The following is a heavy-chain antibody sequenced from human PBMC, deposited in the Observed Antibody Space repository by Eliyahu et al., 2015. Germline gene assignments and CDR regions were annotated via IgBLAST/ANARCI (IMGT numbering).Heavy chain of an antibody. J-gene: IGHJ4*02. CDR2: IHYSGGT. CDR1: GGSIRNGAFF. D-gene: IGHD6-13*01. Sequence: QVQLQESGPGLVKPSQTLSLTCTVXGGSIRNGAFFWSWIRPPPGKGLGWIGYIHYSGGTYSHPSLKSRVTISVDTSKNLFSLRLTSVTAADTAVYYCARVVRQLNSSPLYFDSWGQGSLVTVSS. CDR3: ARVVRQLNSSPLYFDS. V-gene: IGHV4-31*03.